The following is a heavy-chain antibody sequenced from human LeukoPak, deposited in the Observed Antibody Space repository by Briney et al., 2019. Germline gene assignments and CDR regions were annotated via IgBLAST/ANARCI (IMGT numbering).Heavy chain of an antibody. CDR3: ARDPTYYDSSGYYMDV. Sequence: GGSLRLSCAASGFTFSSYSMNWVRQAPGKGLEWVSYISSSSSTIYYADSVKGRFTISRDNAKNSLYLQMNGLRAEDAAVYYCARDPTYYDSSGYYMDVWGKGTTVTVSS. CDR2: ISSSSSTI. CDR1: GFTFSSYS. J-gene: IGHJ6*03. D-gene: IGHD3-22*01. V-gene: IGHV3-48*04.